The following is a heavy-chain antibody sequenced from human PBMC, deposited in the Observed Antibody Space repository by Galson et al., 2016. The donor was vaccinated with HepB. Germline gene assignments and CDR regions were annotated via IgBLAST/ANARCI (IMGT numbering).Heavy chain of an antibody. CDR2: XXTSGSXX. CDR3: XXGTTVXGDX. J-gene: IGHJ4*02. D-gene: IGHD4-11*01. V-gene: IGHV3-23*01. Sequence: SLXXXCAASGXXFNXXXMTXXXQAXXKGXXXVSXXXTSGSXXDYAXSVRGRXTISRDNSKNTLYLQXXNLRDXDTAVYYXXXGTTVXGDXWGQGXXVT. CDR1: GXXFNXXX.